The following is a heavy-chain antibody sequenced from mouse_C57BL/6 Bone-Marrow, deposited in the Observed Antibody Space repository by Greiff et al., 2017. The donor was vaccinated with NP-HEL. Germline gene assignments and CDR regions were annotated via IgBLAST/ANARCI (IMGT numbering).Heavy chain of an antibody. CDR1: GFNIKDDY. CDR2: IDPENGDT. D-gene: IGHD1-1*01. Sequence: EVKLQESGAELVRPGASVKLSCTVSGFNIKDDYMHWVKQRPEQGLEWIGWIDPENGDTAYASKFQGQATITADTSFNTAYLQLSSLTSEDTAVYYCTTGGSSPYAMDYWGQGTSVTVSS. CDR3: TTGGSSPYAMDY. J-gene: IGHJ4*01. V-gene: IGHV14-4*01.